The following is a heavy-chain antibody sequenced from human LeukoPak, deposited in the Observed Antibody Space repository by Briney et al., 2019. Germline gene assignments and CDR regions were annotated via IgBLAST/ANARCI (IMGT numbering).Heavy chain of an antibody. CDR1: GXSFXNXX. J-gene: IGHJ4*02. D-gene: IGHD3-3*01. CDR2: ISXDGSKX. CDR3: VKGYYDFDY. Sequence: GGSLRLSCTASGXSFXNXXXXXXXXAPXXXXXWXTVISXDGSKXYYAASVKGRFTISRDNSKITLYLQMNSLRAEDTAXYYCVKGYYDFDYWGQGTLVTVSS. V-gene: IGHV3-30*18.